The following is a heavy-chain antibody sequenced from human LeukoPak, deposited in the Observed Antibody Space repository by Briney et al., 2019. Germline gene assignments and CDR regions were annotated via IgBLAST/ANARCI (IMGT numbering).Heavy chain of an antibody. D-gene: IGHD2-2*01. J-gene: IGHJ4*02. V-gene: IGHV1-2*02. CDR1: GYTFTDYY. CDR2: INPNDRDT. Sequence: GASVKVSCKASGYTFTDYYMHWVRQAPGQGFEWMGWINPNDRDTYYAQKFQGRVTMTRDTSISTAHMEVSRLRSDDTAVYYCARANFLYCSSTSCLFDYWGQGTLVTVSS. CDR3: ARANFLYCSSTSCLFDY.